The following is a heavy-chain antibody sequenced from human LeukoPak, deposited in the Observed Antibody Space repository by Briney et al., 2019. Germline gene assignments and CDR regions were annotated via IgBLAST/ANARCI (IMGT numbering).Heavy chain of an antibody. V-gene: IGHV1-8*01. J-gene: IGHJ4*02. CDR1: GYTFTSYD. CDR3: ASLAGYSSGWQIDY. CDR2: MNPNSGNT. D-gene: IGHD6-19*01. Sequence: GASVKVSCKASGYTFTSYDINWVRQATGQGLEWMGWMNPNSGNTGYAPKFQGRVTMTRNTSISTAYMELSSLRSEDTAVYYCASLAGYSSGWQIDYWGQGTLVTVSS.